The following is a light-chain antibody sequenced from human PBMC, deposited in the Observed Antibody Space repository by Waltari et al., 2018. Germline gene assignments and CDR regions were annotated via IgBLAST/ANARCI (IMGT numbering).Light chain of an antibody. Sequence: QSALTQPASVSGSPGQPITISCTGTSSDVGGYNYVSWYQQHPGKAPKLMIYDVSTRPSGVSNRFSGSKSGNTASLTISGLQAEDEADYSCASYKTRGRIFGGGTKLTVL. V-gene: IGLV2-14*03. CDR1: SSDVGGYNY. CDR3: ASYKTRGRI. J-gene: IGLJ2*01. CDR2: DVS.